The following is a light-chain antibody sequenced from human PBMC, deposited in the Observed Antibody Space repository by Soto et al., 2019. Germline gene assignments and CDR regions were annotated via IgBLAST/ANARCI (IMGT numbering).Light chain of an antibody. CDR2: EVD. V-gene: IGLV2-8*01. CDR3: SSFVHKNNLL. J-gene: IGLJ2*01. Sequence: SALTQPHSASGSPGQSVTISCTGTSDDIGTYNYVSWFQQHSGNAPKLIIYEVDKRPSGVPNRFSGSKSGNTASLTISGLQAEDEADYYCSSFVHKNNLLFGGGTKLTVL. CDR1: SDDIGTYNY.